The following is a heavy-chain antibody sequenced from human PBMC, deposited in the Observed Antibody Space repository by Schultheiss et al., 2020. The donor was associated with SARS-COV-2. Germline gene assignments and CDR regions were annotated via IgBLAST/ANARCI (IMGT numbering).Heavy chain of an antibody. D-gene: IGHD4-23*01. CDR2: IRSKARNYAT. Sequence: GGSLRLSCAASGFTFSSYEMNWVRQAPGKGLEWVGRIRSKARNYATTYAASVKGRFTISRDNSKNTLSLQMNSLRAEDTAVYYCARVETVATFFDYWGQGTPVTVSS. CDR1: GFTFSSYE. CDR3: ARVETVATFFDY. V-gene: IGHV3-73*01. J-gene: IGHJ4*02.